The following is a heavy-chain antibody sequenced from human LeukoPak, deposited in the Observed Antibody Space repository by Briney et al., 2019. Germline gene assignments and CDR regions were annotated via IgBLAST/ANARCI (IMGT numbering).Heavy chain of an antibody. CDR1: GFTFCDYA. CDR2: IRSKAYGGTA. Sequence: PGRSLRLSCTASGFTFCDYAMSWFRQAPGKGLEWVGFIRSKAYGGTAEYAASVKGRFTISRDDSKSIAYLQMNSLKTEDTAVYYCTRDPVSPFPWGQGTLVTVSS. V-gene: IGHV3-49*03. J-gene: IGHJ5*02. D-gene: IGHD1-14*01. CDR3: TRDPVSPFP.